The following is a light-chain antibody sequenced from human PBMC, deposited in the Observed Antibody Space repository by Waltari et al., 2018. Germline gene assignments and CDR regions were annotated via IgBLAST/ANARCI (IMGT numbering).Light chain of an antibody. CDR3: QTSDRSGSYPI. Sequence: SSELTQPPSVSVSPGQTARITCSGDALANRFTSWYQQTPGQAPKLMIYKNTPRLSGIPSRFSGSRSGTGVTLIVAGVQEEDEADYYCQTSDRSGSYPIFGGGTKLAV. CDR2: KNT. J-gene: IGLJ2*01. CDR1: ALANRF. V-gene: IGLV3-25*03.